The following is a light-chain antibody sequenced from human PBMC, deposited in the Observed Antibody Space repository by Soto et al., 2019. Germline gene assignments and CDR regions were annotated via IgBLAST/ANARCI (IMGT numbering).Light chain of an antibody. CDR3: QQYNTLPLT. CDR2: GAS. CDR1: QRLNSN. V-gene: IGKV3-15*01. J-gene: IGKJ1*01. Sequence: ETVMTQSPATLSVSPGERATLSCRASQRLNSNLAWYQQKPGQSPRLLIDGASDRVTGIPDRISGSGYGTGFTLSISSLQSEDFAVYYCQQYNTLPLTFGQGTQVEIK.